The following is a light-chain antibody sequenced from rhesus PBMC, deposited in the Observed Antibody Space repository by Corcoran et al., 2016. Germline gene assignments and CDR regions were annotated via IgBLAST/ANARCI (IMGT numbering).Light chain of an antibody. CDR1: ASDIGYYIP. CDR2: EVS. CDR3: SSYASSGTYL. V-gene: IGLV2-19*02. J-gene: IGLJ1*01. Sequence: QAAPTQYPSVYGSAGQSVTISCPGTASDIGYYIPLSWYQQHPGKAPKLMICEVSTRPSGVSDRFSGSKSADTASLTISGLQAEDEADYYCSSYASSGTYLFGTGTRLTV.